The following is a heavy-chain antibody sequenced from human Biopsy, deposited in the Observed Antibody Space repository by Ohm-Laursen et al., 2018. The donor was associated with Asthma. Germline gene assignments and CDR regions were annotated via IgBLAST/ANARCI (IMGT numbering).Heavy chain of an antibody. CDR1: GFTVSRDH. CDR2: ISWNSVSL. CDR3: AKVAYRSGYMFFDS. J-gene: IGHJ4*02. Sequence: SLRLSCSASGFTVSRDHMFWVRQAPGKGLEWVSSISWNSVSLDYAASVKGRFTISRDNAKNSLYLEMNTLTTKDTALYYCAKVAYRSGYMFFDSWGQGTPVTVSS. D-gene: IGHD6-19*01. V-gene: IGHV3-9*01.